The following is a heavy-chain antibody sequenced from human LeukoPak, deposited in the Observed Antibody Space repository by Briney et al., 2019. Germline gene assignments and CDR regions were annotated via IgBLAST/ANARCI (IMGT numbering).Heavy chain of an antibody. D-gene: IGHD6-13*01. CDR2: ISGSGGST. CDR1: GFTFSSYA. V-gene: IGHV3-23*01. Sequence: GGSLRLSCAASGFTFSSYAMSWVRQAPGKGLEWVSAISGSGGSTYYAGSVKGRFTISRDNSKNTLYLQMNSLRAEDTAVYYCAKTRGSSSEFDYWGQGTLVTVSS. J-gene: IGHJ4*02. CDR3: AKTRGSSSEFDY.